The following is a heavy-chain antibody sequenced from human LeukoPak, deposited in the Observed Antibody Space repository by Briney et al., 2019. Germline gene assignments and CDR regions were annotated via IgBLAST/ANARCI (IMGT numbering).Heavy chain of an antibody. CDR1: GGSISSSNW. J-gene: IGHJ4*02. Sequence: SETLSLTCAVSGGSISSSNWWSWVRQPPGKGLEWIGEIYHSGSTNYNPSLKSRVTISVDKSKNQFSLKLSSVTAADTAVYYCASPGGSSGYYHNFGYWGQGTLVTVSS. CDR3: ASPGGSSGYYHNFGY. CDR2: IYHSGST. D-gene: IGHD3-22*01. V-gene: IGHV4-4*02.